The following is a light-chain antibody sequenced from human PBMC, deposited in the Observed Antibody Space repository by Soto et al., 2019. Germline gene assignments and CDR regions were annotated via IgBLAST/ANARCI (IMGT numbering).Light chain of an antibody. V-gene: IGKV3-11*01. Sequence: EIVLTQSPATLSLSPGERATLSCRASQSVSSYLAWYQQKPGQAPRLLIYDASNRATGIPARFSGSGSGTDFTLTISSLEPEDFAVYYCQQRSNWPPGQLTFGGGTKVEI. CDR3: QQRSNWPPGQLT. CDR2: DAS. J-gene: IGKJ4*01. CDR1: QSVSSY.